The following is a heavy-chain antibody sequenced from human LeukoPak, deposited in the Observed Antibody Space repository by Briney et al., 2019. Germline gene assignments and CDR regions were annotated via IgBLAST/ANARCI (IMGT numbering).Heavy chain of an antibody. CDR2: IYYSGST. CDR1: GGSISGFY. CDR3: ARVYYHYYYMDV. Sequence: KTSETLSLTYTVSGGSISGFYWTWIRQPPGKGLEWIGSIYYSGSTYYNPSLKSRVTISVDTSKNQFSLKLSSVTAADTAVYYCARVYYHYYYMDVWGKGTTVTVSS. J-gene: IGHJ6*03. V-gene: IGHV4-39*07.